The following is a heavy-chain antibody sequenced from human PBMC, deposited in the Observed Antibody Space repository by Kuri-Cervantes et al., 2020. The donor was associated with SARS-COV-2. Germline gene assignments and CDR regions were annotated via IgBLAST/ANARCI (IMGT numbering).Heavy chain of an antibody. Sequence: SETLSLTCTVSGGSISSSSYYWGWIRQPPGKGLEWIGSIYYSGSTYYNPSLKSRVTISVDTSKNQFSLKLSSVTAADTAVYYCARVGYYYGSGSYGPYYYYYYMDVWGKGTTVTVSS. CDR3: ARVGYYYGSGSYGPYYYYYYMDV. CDR1: GGSISSSSYY. D-gene: IGHD3-10*01. J-gene: IGHJ6*03. CDR2: IYYSGST. V-gene: IGHV4-39*07.